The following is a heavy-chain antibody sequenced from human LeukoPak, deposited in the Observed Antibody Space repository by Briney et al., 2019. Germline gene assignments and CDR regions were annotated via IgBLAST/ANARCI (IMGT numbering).Heavy chain of an antibody. V-gene: IGHV3-21*01. D-gene: IGHD4-23*01. CDR1: GFTFSSYS. CDR2: ISSSSSYI. Sequence: GGSLRLSWAASGFTFSSYSMNWVRQAPGKGLEWVSSISSSSSYIYYADSVKGRFTISRDNAKNSLYLQMNGLRAEDTAVYYCARALIDGNTPFDYWGQGTLVTVSS. CDR3: ARALIDGNTPFDY. J-gene: IGHJ4*02.